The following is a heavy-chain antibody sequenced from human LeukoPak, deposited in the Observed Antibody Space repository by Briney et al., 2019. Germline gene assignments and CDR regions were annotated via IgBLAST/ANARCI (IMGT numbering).Heavy chain of an antibody. CDR3: ARGGIVVVPAAISCFDY. Sequence: SETLSLTCAVYGGSFSGYYWSWIRQPPGKGLEWIGEINHSGSTNYNPSLKSRVTISVDTSKNQFSLKLSSVTAADTAVYYCARGGIVVVPAAISCFDYWGQGTLVTVSS. CDR1: GGSFSGYY. J-gene: IGHJ4*02. CDR2: INHSGST. V-gene: IGHV4-34*01. D-gene: IGHD2-2*01.